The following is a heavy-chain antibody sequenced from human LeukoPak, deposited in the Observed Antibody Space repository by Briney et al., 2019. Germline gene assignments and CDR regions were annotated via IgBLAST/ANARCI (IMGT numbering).Heavy chain of an antibody. CDR2: ISGDGSST. D-gene: IGHD2-15*01. CDR3: TRDQIFCSGGYCYFDY. CDR1: GFTFGRYW. V-gene: IGHV3-74*01. J-gene: IGHJ4*02. Sequence: GRSLRLSCAASGFTFGRYWMHWVRQAPGKGLVWVSRISGDGSSTSYADSVKGRFTISRDNAKNTLYLQMNSLRAEDTAVYYCTRDQIFCSGGYCYFDYWGQGTLVTVSS.